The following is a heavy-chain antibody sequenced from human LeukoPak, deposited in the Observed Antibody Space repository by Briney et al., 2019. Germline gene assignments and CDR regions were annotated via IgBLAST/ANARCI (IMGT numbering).Heavy chain of an antibody. J-gene: IGHJ6*04. D-gene: IGHD3-10*02. CDR1: GFSFSTYN. Sequence: GGSLRLSCAASGFSFSTYNMNWVRQAPGEGLEWVSYISSSGSTIYYADSVKGRFTISRDNAKNSLYLQMNSLRAEDTAVYYCAELGITMIGGVWGKGTTVNISS. CDR2: ISSSGSTI. V-gene: IGHV3-48*04. CDR3: AELGITMIGGV.